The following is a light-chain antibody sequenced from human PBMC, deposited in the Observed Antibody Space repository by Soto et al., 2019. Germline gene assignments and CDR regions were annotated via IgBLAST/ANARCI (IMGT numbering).Light chain of an antibody. CDR3: QQYAESPLT. CDR1: QNVGNN. V-gene: IGKV3-11*01. Sequence: VLTQSPATLSLSPGESATLSCRASQNVGNNLAWYQQKSGQAPRLLIYAASDRATGVPARFSGGMSGTDFTLTISSLEPEDFATYFCQQYAESPLTFGGGTKVEIK. CDR2: AAS. J-gene: IGKJ4*01.